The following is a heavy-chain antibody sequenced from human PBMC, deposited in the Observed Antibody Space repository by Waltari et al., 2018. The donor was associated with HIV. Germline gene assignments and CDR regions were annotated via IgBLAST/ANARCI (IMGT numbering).Heavy chain of an antibody. V-gene: IGHV4-38-2*02. CDR3: ARSYDSSGYYPAFDY. Sequence: QVQLQESGPGLVKPSETLSLTCTVSGYSISSGYYWGWIRQPPGKGLEWIGSIYHSGSTYYNPSLKSRVTISVDTSKNQFSLKLSSVTAADTAVYYCARSYDSSGYYPAFDYWGQGTLVTVSS. J-gene: IGHJ4*02. CDR1: GYSISSGYY. D-gene: IGHD3-22*01. CDR2: IYHSGST.